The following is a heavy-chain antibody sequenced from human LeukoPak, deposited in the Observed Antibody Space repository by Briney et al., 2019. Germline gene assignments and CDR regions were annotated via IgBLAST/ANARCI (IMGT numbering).Heavy chain of an antibody. Sequence: ASVKVSCKASGYTFTGYYMHWVRQAPGPGLEWMGWINPNSGATKYAQKFQGRVTMTRDTSISTAYMEVSRLRFDDTAVYYCARDGGWYQLLWWFDPWGQGTLVTVSS. V-gene: IGHV1-2*02. CDR2: INPNSGAT. CDR1: GYTFTGYY. D-gene: IGHD2-2*01. J-gene: IGHJ5*02. CDR3: ARDGGWYQLLWWFDP.